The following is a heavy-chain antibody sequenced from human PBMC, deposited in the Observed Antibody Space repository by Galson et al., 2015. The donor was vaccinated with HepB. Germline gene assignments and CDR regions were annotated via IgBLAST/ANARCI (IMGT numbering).Heavy chain of an antibody. CDR1: GFTFSSYW. J-gene: IGHJ3*02. CDR2: IKQDGSEK. V-gene: IGHV3-7*03. Sequence: SLRLSCAASGFTFSSYWMSWVRQAPGKGLEWVANIKQDGSEKYYVDSVKGRFTISRDNAKNSLYLQMNSLRAEDTAVYYCAKAGSLFGVVITIRTDAFDIWGQGTMVTVSS. CDR3: AKAGSLFGVVITIRTDAFDI. D-gene: IGHD3-3*01.